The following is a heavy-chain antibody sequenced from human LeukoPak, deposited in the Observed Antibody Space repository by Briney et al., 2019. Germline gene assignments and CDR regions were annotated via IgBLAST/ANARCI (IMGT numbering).Heavy chain of an antibody. CDR1: GFTFSSYG. Sequence: GGSLRLSCAASGFTFSSYGMHWVRQAPGKGLEWVAFIRYDGSNKYYADSVKGRFTISRDNSKNTLYLQMNCLRAEDTAVYYCAKEPECSFDIWGQGTMVTVSS. D-gene: IGHD2-15*01. CDR2: IRYDGSNK. CDR3: AKEPECSFDI. V-gene: IGHV3-30*02. J-gene: IGHJ3*02.